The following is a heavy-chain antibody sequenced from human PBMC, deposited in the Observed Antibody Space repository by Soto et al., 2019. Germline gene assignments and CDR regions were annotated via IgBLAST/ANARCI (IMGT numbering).Heavy chain of an antibody. CDR2: IFYNGRT. V-gene: IGHV4-61*03. Sequence: SETLSLTCTVSGDSVSSVSYYWSWIRQPPGKGLEWIGYIFYNGRTEYNPSLKSRFTISVDTSRNHFSLKVRPVTAADTAVYYCARDRVTTPRFYDFWGQGTLVTVSS. CDR3: ARDRVTTPRFYDF. D-gene: IGHD3-9*01. CDR1: GDSVSSVSYY. J-gene: IGHJ4*02.